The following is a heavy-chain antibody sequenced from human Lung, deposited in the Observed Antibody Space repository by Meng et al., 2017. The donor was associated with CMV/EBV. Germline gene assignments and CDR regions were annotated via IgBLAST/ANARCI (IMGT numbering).Heavy chain of an antibody. V-gene: IGHV3-49*04. CDR2: IRSKGYGGTR. Sequence: GGSLRLXCTASGFSFGDYAMNWVRQAPGKGLEWVGFIRSKGYGGTREYAASVKGRFTISRDDSKTIAYLQMNSLKTEDTAVYYCTRGGTIFGMVTSFDYWGKGTLVTVSS. CDR1: GFSFGDYA. J-gene: IGHJ4*02. D-gene: IGHD3-3*01. CDR3: TRGGTIFGMVTSFDY.